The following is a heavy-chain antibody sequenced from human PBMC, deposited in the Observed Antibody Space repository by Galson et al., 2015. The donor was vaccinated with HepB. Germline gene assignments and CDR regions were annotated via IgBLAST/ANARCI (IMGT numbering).Heavy chain of an antibody. D-gene: IGHD6-13*01. Sequence: PALVKPTQPLALTCTVSGFSLSNARMGVSWIRHPPGKALEWLAHIFSNDEKSYSTSLKSRLAISKDTSKSQVVLTMTNMDPVDTATYYCARIRRQQLVSYYFDYWGQGTLVTVSS. J-gene: IGHJ4*02. CDR3: ARIRRQQLVSYYFDY. CDR2: IFSNDEK. V-gene: IGHV2-26*01. CDR1: GFSLSNARMG.